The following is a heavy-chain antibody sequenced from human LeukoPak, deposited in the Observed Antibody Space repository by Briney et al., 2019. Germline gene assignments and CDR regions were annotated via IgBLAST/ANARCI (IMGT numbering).Heavy chain of an antibody. CDR3: ARMGGSPKSYYFDY. V-gene: IGHV3-33*01. J-gene: IGHJ4*02. Sequence: GGSLRLSCTTTGFTSSIYSMHWVRQAPGKGLEWVAVIWYDGSNKYYADSVKGRFTISRDNSKNTLYLQMNSLRAEDTAVYYCARMGGSPKSYYFDYWGQGTLVTGSS. D-gene: IGHD5-12*01. CDR2: IWYDGSNK. CDR1: GFTSSIYS.